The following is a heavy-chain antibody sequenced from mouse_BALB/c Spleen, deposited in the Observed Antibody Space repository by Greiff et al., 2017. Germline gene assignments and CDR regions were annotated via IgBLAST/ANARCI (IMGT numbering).Heavy chain of an antibody. V-gene: IGHV5-4*02. J-gene: IGHJ3*01. D-gene: IGHD2-2*01. CDR2: ISDGGSYT. CDR3: AREREWLRRTVAY. CDR1: GFTFSDYY. Sequence: EVKVEESGGGLVKPGGSLKLSCAASGFTFSDYYMYWVRQTPEKRLEWVATISDGGSYTYYPDSVKGRFTISRDNAKNNLYLQMSSLKSEDTAMYYCAREREWLRRTVAYWGQGTLVTVSA.